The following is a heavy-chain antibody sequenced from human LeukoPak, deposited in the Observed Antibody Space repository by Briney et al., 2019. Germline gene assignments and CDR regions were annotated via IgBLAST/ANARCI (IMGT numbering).Heavy chain of an antibody. D-gene: IGHD3-3*01. CDR3: ARGGVTIFGVVLNDAFDI. V-gene: IGHV3-48*01. CDR1: GFIFSSYV. J-gene: IGHJ3*02. CDR2: ISSSSSTI. Sequence: PGGSLRLSCEASGFIFSSYVMGWVRQAPGKGLEWVSYISSSSSTIYYADSVKGRFTISRDNAKNSLYLQMNSLRAEDTAVYYCARGGVTIFGVVLNDAFDIWGQGTMVTVSS.